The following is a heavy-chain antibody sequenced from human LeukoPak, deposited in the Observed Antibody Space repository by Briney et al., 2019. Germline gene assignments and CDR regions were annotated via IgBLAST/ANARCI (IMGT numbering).Heavy chain of an antibody. CDR3: ARDWPISMVYYFDY. V-gene: IGHV1-18*01. CDR2: SSAYNGNT. J-gene: IGHJ4*02. CDR1: GYTFNTYG. Sequence: GASVKVSCKASGYTFNTYGISWVRQAPGQGLEWMGWSSAYNGNTNYARKFQGRVTMTTDTSTSTAYMDLRSLRSDDTAVYYCARDWPISMVYYFDYWGQGTLVTVSS. D-gene: IGHD3-10*01.